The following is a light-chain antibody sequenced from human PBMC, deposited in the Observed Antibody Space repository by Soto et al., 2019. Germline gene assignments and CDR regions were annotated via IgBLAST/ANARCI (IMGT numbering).Light chain of an antibody. Sequence: IQMTQSPSSLSASVGDRVTITCRASQRINIYLNWYRQKPGKAPELLIYSASNLQSGVPSRFSGSGSGTDFTLTISSLQPEDFATYYCQQSYSTLLTFGGGTKVDIK. V-gene: IGKV1-39*01. CDR2: SAS. J-gene: IGKJ4*01. CDR3: QQSYSTLLT. CDR1: QRINIY.